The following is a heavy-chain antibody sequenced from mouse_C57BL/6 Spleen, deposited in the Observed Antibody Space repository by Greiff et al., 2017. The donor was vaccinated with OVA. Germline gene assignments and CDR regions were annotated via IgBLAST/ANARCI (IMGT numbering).Heavy chain of an antibody. CDR3: AHTVVARAPFAY. CDR1: GFTFSSYG. CDR2: ISSGGSYT. D-gene: IGHD1-1*01. V-gene: IGHV5-6*02. J-gene: IGHJ3*01. Sequence: EVKLVESGGDLVKPGGSLKLSCAASGFTFSSYGMSWVRQTPDKRLEWVATISSGGSYTYYPDSVKGRFPISRDNAKNTLYLQMSSLKSEDTANYYCAHTVVARAPFAYWGQGILVTVS.